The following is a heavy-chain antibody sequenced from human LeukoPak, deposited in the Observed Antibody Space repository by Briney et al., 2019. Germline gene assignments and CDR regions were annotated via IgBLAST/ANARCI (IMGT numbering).Heavy chain of an antibody. D-gene: IGHD5-12*01. CDR2: IIPIFGTA. J-gene: IGHJ4*02. CDR3: AREKYSGYDSLCFDY. Sequence: ASVKVSCKASGGTFSSYAISWVRRAPGQGLEWMGGIIPIFGTANYAQKFQGRVTITADESTSTAYMELSSLRSEDTAVYYCAREKYSGYDSLCFDYWGQGTLVTVSS. V-gene: IGHV1-69*13. CDR1: GGTFSSYA.